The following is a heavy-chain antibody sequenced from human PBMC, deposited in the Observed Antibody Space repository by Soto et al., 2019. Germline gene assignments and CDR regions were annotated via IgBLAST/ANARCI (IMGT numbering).Heavy chain of an antibody. Sequence: PXETLCLPCTVSGGSISVHGYYWTWIRQTPGKGLEWVGSSYYSGTSYFNPALKGRVTISVDTSNNQFSLRLTSVTAADTAVYYCKSRYNWNDYYFDHWGQGTLVTGSS. CDR3: KSRYNWNDYYFDH. J-gene: IGHJ4*02. D-gene: IGHD1-20*01. CDR2: SYYSGTS. CDR1: GGSISVHGYY. V-gene: IGHV4-39*01.